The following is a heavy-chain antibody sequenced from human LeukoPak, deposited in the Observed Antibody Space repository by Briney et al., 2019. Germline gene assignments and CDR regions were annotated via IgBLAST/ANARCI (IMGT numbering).Heavy chain of an antibody. D-gene: IGHD6-13*01. Sequence: SETLSLTCAVSGGSISSSNWWSWVRQPPGKGLEWIGYIYYSGSTNYNPSLKSRVTISVDTSKNQFSLKLSSVAAADTAVYYCARDRDSSSWYYYYGMDVWGQGTTVTVSS. CDR2: IYYSGST. J-gene: IGHJ6*02. CDR1: GGSISSSNW. CDR3: ARDRDSSSWYYYYGMDV. V-gene: IGHV4-4*02.